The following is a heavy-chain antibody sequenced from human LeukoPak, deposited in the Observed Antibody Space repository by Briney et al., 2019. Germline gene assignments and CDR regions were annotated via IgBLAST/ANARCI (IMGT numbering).Heavy chain of an antibody. D-gene: IGHD3-22*01. J-gene: IGHJ4*02. CDR2: FSSNGGST. CDR3: ARARRPYYYNSSGYYVLDY. Sequence: GSLRLSCAASGFTFSSYAMHWVRQAPGKGLEYFSAFSSNGGSTYYANSVKGRFTISRDSSKNTLYLQMGSLRAEDLAVYYCARARRPYYYNSSGYYVLDYWGQGTLVTVSS. V-gene: IGHV3-64*01. CDR1: GFTFSSYA.